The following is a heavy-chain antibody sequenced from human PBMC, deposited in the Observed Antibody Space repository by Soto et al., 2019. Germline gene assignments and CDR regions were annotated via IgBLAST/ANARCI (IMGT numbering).Heavy chain of an antibody. V-gene: IGHV3-23*01. D-gene: IGHD2-15*01. Sequence: GGSLRLSCAASGFNFSSHEFNWVRQAPGKGLEWVSSISGSTDDTFYADSVKGRFTISRDNSKNTLFLQMNSLRAEDTAVYYYAKEVFVVVAGSGLDTWGQGTLVTVTS. CDR3: AKEVFVVVAGSGLDT. CDR1: GFNFSSHE. CDR2: ISGSTDDT. J-gene: IGHJ5*02.